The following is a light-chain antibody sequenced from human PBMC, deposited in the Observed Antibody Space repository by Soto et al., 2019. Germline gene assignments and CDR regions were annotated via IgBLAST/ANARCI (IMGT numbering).Light chain of an antibody. CDR2: SVS. V-gene: IGKV3-15*01. Sequence: VITQSPATLSVSPGERATLVCRASQTVYNNYLAWYQQKPGQAPRLLIYSVSARATGVPARFSGSGSGTEYTLTISSLQSEDFAVYYCQQYTNWPITFGQGTRLEIK. CDR1: QTVYNN. J-gene: IGKJ5*01. CDR3: QQYTNWPIT.